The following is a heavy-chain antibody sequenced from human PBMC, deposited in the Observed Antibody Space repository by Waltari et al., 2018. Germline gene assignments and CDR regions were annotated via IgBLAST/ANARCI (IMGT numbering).Heavy chain of an antibody. D-gene: IGHD2-15*01. CDR1: SFKGSRCW. Sequence: VQVVESGGGLVQPGGSLSLPCAASSFKGSRCWMHRVRQAPGKGLVWVSRINPDGNTINYADSVRGRFTISRDSARNTLYLQMNSLRADDTAVYYCVRDFGGNLDSWGQGTLVTVSS. J-gene: IGHJ4*02. CDR3: VRDFGGNLDS. CDR2: INPDGNTI. V-gene: IGHV3-74*01.